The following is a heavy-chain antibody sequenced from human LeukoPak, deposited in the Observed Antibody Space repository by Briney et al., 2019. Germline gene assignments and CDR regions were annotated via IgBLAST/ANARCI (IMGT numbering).Heavy chain of an antibody. Sequence: GSLRLSCAASGFTFSSYAMHWVRQAPGKGLGWVAVFSYDGSTKYYADSVKGRFTISRDNSKNTLYLQMNSLRAEDTAVYYCARGYCNSASCGGPDAFDIWGQGTMVTVSS. CDR1: GFTFSSYA. V-gene: IGHV3-30-3*01. CDR2: FSYDGSTK. CDR3: ARGYCNSASCGGPDAFDI. D-gene: IGHD2-2*01. J-gene: IGHJ3*02.